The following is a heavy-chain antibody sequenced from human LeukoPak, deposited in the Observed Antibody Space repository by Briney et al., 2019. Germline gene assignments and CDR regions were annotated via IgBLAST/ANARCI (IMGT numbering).Heavy chain of an antibody. CDR2: IIPILGTA. D-gene: IGHD5-18*01. CDR3: AGGGYSYGSPLDY. J-gene: IGHJ4*02. V-gene: IGHV1-69*13. Sequence: SVKVSCKASGGTFSSYAISWVRQAPGQGLEWMGGIIPILGTANYAQKFQGRVTITADESTSTAYMELSSLRSEGTAVYYCAGGGYSYGSPLDYWGQGTLVTVSS. CDR1: GGTFSSYA.